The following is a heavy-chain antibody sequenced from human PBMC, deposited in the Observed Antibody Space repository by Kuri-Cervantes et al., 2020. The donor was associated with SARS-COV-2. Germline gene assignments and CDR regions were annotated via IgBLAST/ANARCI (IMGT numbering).Heavy chain of an antibody. CDR2: MNGDGNRI. Sequence: GASLNISCAASGFTFSSYAMSWVRQAPGKGLVWVSRMNGDGNRIMYADSVKGRFTISRDNSKNTLHLQMNSLRPEDTAVYYCARATPEHTSSWFDYWGQGSLVTVSS. CDR1: GFTFSSYA. V-gene: IGHV3-23*01. CDR3: ARATPEHTSSWFDY. D-gene: IGHD6-13*01. J-gene: IGHJ4*02.